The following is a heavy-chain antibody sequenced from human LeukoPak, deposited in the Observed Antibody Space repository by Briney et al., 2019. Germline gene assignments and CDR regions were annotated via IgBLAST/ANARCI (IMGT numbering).Heavy chain of an antibody. CDR1: GGSISSSNYY. Sequence: SQTLSLTCSVSGGSISSSNYYWSWIRQPAGKGLEWIGRIYTSESTNYNPSLKSRVTISVNTSRNQFSLKLSSVTAADTAVYYCARGLWFGDENPPYFDYWGQGILVTVSS. J-gene: IGHJ4*02. CDR2: IYTSEST. V-gene: IGHV4-61*02. D-gene: IGHD3-10*01. CDR3: ARGLWFGDENPPYFDY.